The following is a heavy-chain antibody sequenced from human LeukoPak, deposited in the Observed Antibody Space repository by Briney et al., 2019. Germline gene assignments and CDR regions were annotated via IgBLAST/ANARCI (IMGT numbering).Heavy chain of an antibody. CDR1: GYTFTSYD. D-gene: IGHD6-19*01. Sequence: SVKVSCKASGYTFTSYDINWVRQATGQGLEWMGRIIPMLGLTDYAQKFQGRVTITADTSTRTVYMELTSLTSEDTAVYYCAKDGDSSSGHCDYWGQGTLVTVSS. J-gene: IGHJ4*02. V-gene: IGHV1-69*04. CDR3: AKDGDSSSGHCDY. CDR2: IIPMLGLT.